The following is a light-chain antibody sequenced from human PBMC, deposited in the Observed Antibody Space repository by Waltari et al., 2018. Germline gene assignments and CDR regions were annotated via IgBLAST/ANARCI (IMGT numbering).Light chain of an antibody. CDR3: AAWDDKLGGRWE. V-gene: IGLV1-47*01. Sequence: QSVLTQPPSASGTPGQRVTISCSGSSSNIGSNVVNWYQQVPGTTPKLLIYRNDQRPSGVPDRFSGSTSGTSASLAISGLRSEDEADYYCAAWDDKLGGRWEFGGGTKLTVL. J-gene: IGLJ2*01. CDR1: SSNIGSNV. CDR2: RND.